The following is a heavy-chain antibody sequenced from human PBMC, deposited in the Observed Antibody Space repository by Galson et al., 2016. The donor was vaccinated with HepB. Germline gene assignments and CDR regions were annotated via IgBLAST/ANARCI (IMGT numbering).Heavy chain of an antibody. CDR2: INPNSGGT. D-gene: IGHD6-13*01. J-gene: IGHJ1*01. CDR1: GYTFTGFY. V-gene: IGHV1-2*02. Sequence: SGYTFTGFYMHWVRQAPGQGLEWMGWINPNSGGTHTAQKFQGRVSLTRDTSISTAYMELSRLRSDDTAVYYCAREYLSGTETKFFQHWGQGTLVTVSS. CDR3: AREYLSGTETKFFQH.